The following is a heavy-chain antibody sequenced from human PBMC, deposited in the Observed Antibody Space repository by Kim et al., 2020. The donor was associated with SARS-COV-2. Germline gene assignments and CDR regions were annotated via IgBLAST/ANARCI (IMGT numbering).Heavy chain of an antibody. Sequence: YGGTTEYAASVKARFNSSRDDSKSIADLQMNSMQSEDTAVYYCATLRGDYWGQGTLVTVSS. CDR3: ATLRGDY. J-gene: IGHJ4*02. CDR2: YGGTT. V-gene: IGHV3-49*02. D-gene: IGHD1-26*01.